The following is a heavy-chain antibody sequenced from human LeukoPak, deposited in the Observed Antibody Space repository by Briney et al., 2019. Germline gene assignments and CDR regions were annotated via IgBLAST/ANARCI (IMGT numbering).Heavy chain of an antibody. J-gene: IGHJ5*02. V-gene: IGHV4-59*01. CDR2: IYYSGST. Sequence: SETLFLTCTVSGGSISSYYWSWIRQPPGKGLEWIGYIYYSGSTNYNPSLKSRVTISVDTSKNQFSLKLSSVTAADTAVYYCARDLSPHPYDSSTWFDPWGQGTLVTVSS. CDR1: GGSISSYY. CDR3: ARDLSPHPYDSSTWFDP. D-gene: IGHD3-22*01.